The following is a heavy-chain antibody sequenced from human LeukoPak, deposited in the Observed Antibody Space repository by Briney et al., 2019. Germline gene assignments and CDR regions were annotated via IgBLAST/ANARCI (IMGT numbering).Heavy chain of an antibody. CDR3: ARDLPGYPGLNRFDP. J-gene: IGHJ5*02. V-gene: IGHV6-1*01. CDR1: GDSVSSNSAA. Sequence: SQTVSLTCAISGDSVSSNSAAWNWIRQSPSRGLEWLGRSYYRSKWYNDYAVSVKSRITISADTSKNQFSLQLNSVTPEDTAVYYCARDLPGYPGLNRFDPWGQGTPVTVSS. D-gene: IGHD1-1*01. CDR2: SYYRSKWYN.